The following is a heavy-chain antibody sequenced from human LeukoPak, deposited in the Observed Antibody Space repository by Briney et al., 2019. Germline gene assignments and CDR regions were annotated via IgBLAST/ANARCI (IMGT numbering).Heavy chain of an antibody. V-gene: IGHV3-23*01. J-gene: IGHJ4*02. CDR3: ARDQRAWYCSGGSCYSGIFDY. CDR2: ISGSGGST. CDR1: GFTFSSYG. D-gene: IGHD2-15*01. Sequence: GGSLRLSCAASGFTFSSYGMSWVRQAPGKGLEWVSAISGSGGSTYYADSVKGRFTISRDNSKNTLYLQMNSLRAEDTAVYYCARDQRAWYCSGGSCYSGIFDYWGQGTLVTVSS.